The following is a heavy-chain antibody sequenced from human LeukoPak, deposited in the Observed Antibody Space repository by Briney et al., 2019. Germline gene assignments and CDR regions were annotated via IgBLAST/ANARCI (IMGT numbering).Heavy chain of an antibody. J-gene: IGHJ3*02. CDR1: GYTFTSYY. V-gene: IGHV1-46*01. CDR2: INPSGGST. CDR3: ARGGVTDDYYDTSGYRFDI. D-gene: IGHD3-22*01. Sequence: ASVKVSCKASGYTFTSYYMHWVRQAPGQGLEWMGIINPSGGSTSYAQKFQGRVTMTRDMSTSTVYMELSSLRSEDTAVYYCARGGVTDDYYDTSGYRFDIWGQGTMVTVSS.